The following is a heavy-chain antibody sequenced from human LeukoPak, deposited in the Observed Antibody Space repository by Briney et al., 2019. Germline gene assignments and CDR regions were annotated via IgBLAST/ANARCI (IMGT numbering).Heavy chain of an antibody. J-gene: IGHJ4*02. CDR3: AKDRISGWYHSDK. V-gene: IGHV3-53*04. CDR1: GFSVSKNY. D-gene: IGHD6-19*01. CDR2: LYSAGNT. Sequence: GGPLRLSCSASGFSVSKNYRNVVRQAPGKGLEWVSVLYSAGNTYYADSVKGRFTISRHNSKNTLYLQMDSLRPEDTAVYYCAKDRISGWYHSDKWGQGTLVTVSS.